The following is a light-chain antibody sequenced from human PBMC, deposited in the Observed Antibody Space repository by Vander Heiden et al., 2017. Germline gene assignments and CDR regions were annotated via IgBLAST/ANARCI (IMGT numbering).Light chain of an antibody. CDR3: QQRNSDPREVT. CDR1: QGISSY. Sequence: DIQLTQSPSFLSASVGDRVTITCRASQGISSYLAWYQQKPGKAPKLLIYAASTLQSGVPSRFSGSGSGTEFTLTISSLQPEDFATYYCQQRNSDPREVTFGGGTKVEIK. CDR2: AAS. V-gene: IGKV1-9*01. J-gene: IGKJ4*01.